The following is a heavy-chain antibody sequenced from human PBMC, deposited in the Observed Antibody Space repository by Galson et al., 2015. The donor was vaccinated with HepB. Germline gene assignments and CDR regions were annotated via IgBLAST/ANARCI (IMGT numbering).Heavy chain of an antibody. J-gene: IGHJ4*02. CDR2: ISAFTGNT. CDR3: AREPPRIAFSGVLIPNYIDY. V-gene: IGHV1-18*04. D-gene: IGHD3-3*01. CDR1: GYTFTSYG. Sequence: SVKVSCKASGYTFTSYGISWVRQAPGQGLEWMGWISAFTGNTNYAQKHQGRVTMTTDTSTTTAYMELRSLRSDDTAVYYCAREPPRIAFSGVLIPNYIDYWGQGILITVSS.